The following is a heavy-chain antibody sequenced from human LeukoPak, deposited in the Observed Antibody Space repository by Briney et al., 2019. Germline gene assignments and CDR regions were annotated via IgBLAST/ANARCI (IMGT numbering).Heavy chain of an antibody. CDR2: TYYRSKWYN. CDR3: ATASDHLRDGYNDAFDI. CDR1: GDSVSSNSAA. Sequence: SQTLSLTCAISGDSVSSNSAAWNWIRQSPSRGLEWLGRTYYRSKWYNDYAVSVKSRITINPDTSKNQFSLQLNSVTPEDTAVYYRATASDHLRDGYNDAFDIWGQGTMVTVSS. V-gene: IGHV6-1*01. J-gene: IGHJ3*02. D-gene: IGHD5-24*01.